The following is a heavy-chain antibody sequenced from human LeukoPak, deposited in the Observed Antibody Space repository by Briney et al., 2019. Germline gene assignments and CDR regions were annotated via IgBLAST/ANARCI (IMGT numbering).Heavy chain of an antibody. Sequence: GGSLRLSCAASGLTFSSFGMHWVRQSPGKGLEWVAVISYDGSKRYHAESVKGRFAIFRDESKNTLHLQMNSLRVEDTAVYYCAKHLYGSGSYRGDYQYFGMDVWGRGTTVTVSS. CDR2: ISYDGSKR. J-gene: IGHJ6*02. CDR1: GLTFSSFG. V-gene: IGHV3-30*18. CDR3: AKHLYGSGSYRGDYQYFGMDV. D-gene: IGHD3-10*01.